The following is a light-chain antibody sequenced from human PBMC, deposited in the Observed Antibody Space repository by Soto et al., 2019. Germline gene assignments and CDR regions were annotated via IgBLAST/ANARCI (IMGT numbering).Light chain of an antibody. J-gene: IGLJ1*01. CDR3: SSYAGSSNV. CDR2: EVN. V-gene: IGLV2-8*01. Sequence: QSVLTQPPSVSGAPGQRVTISCTGSSSNIGAGYDVHYYQQHPGKAPKLMIYEVNKRPSGVPDRFSGSKSGNTASLTVSGLQAEDEADYYCSSYAGSSNVFGTGTKVTVL. CDR1: SSNIGAGYD.